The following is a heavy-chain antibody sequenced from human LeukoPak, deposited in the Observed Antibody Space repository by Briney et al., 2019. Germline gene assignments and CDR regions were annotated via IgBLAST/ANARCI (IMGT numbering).Heavy chain of an antibody. D-gene: IGHD3-10*01. CDR1: GYTFTGYY. J-gene: IGHJ6*02. CDR3: ASGGGVLWFGESGYYYGMDV. V-gene: IGHV1-69*13. CDR2: IIPIFGTA. Sequence: ASVKVSCKASGYTFTGYYMHWVRQAPGQGLEWMGGIIPIFGTANYAQKFQGRVTITADESTSTAYMELSSLRSEDTAVYYCASGGGVLWFGESGYYYGMDVWGQGTTVTVSS.